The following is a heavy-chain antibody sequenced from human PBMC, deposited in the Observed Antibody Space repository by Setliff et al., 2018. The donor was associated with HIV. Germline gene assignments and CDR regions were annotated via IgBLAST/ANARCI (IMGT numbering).Heavy chain of an antibody. CDR3: AKDHATSSWFTALLDY. CDR2: IRSKAYGGTT. CDR1: GFTFGDYA. D-gene: IGHD6-13*01. J-gene: IGHJ4*02. Sequence: HPGGSLRLSCTASGFTFGDYAMSWVRQAPGKGLEWVGFIRSKAYGGTTEYAASVKDRFTIARDDSKSIAYLQMNSLKTEDTAVYYCAKDHATSSWFTALLDYWGQGALVTVSS. V-gene: IGHV3-49*04.